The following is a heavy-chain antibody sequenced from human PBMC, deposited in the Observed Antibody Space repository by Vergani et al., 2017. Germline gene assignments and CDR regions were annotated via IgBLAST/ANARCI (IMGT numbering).Heavy chain of an antibody. V-gene: IGHV3-11*04. CDR2: ISPVASTV. CDR3: AKNPGISTTRHYYAMDV. J-gene: IGHJ6*02. CDR1: GFKFSDRY. Sequence: LEESGGGSVKPGGSLRLSCAASGFKFSDRYMSWIRQAPGKGLEWVSHISPVASTVSYTDSVTGRFTVSRDNDNNSLTLDMTTLGVEDTAGYYCAKNPGISTTRHYYAMDVRGQGTTITVSS. D-gene: IGHD1-1*01.